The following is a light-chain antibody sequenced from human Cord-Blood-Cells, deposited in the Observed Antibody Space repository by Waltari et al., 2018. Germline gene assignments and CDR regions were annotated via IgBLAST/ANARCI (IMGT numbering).Light chain of an antibody. Sequence: QSALTQPRSVSGSPGQSVTISCTGTSSDVGGYNYVSWYQQHPGKAPKLLIYDVSKRPSCVPDRFDGSKSGNTASLTISGRQAEDEADYYCCSYAGSYTYVFGAGTKVTVL. CDR2: DVS. CDR1: SSDVGGYNY. CDR3: CSYAGSYTYV. V-gene: IGLV2-11*01. J-gene: IGLJ1*01.